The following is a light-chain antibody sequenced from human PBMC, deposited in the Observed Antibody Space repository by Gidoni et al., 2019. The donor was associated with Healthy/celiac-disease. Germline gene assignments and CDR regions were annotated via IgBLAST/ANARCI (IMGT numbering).Light chain of an antibody. V-gene: IGKV2-28*01. CDR2: LGS. CDR1: QSLLHSNGYNY. Sequence: DIVMTQSPLSLPVTPGAPASISCRSSQSLLHSNGYNYLDWYLKKPGQSPQLLIYLGSNRASGVPDRFSGSGSGTDFTLKISRVEAEDVGVYYCMQALQTPLTFGGGTKVEIK. CDR3: MQALQTPLT. J-gene: IGKJ4*01.